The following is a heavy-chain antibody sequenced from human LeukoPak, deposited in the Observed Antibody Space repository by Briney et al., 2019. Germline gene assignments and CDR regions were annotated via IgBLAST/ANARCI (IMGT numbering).Heavy chain of an antibody. CDR3: ARVFAGFYMDV. CDR2: IYMSGDT. J-gene: IGHJ6*03. Sequence: PSETLSLTCTVSDDSIKSYSWSWIRLLAAERLEWIGLIYMSGDTNYNPSLKSRLDMSVDTSKDQVSLKLSSVTAADTAVYYCARVFAGFYMDVWGKGTTVIVSS. V-gene: IGHV4-4*07. CDR1: DDSIKSYS. D-gene: IGHD2-21*01.